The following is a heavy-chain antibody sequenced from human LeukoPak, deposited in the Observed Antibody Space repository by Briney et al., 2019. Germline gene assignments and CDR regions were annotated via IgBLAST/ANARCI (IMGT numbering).Heavy chain of an antibody. D-gene: IGHD3-22*01. CDR1: GGSFSGYY. Sequence: SETLSLTCAVYGGSFSGYYWSWIRQPPGKGLEWIGEVNHSGSTNYNPSLKSRVTISVDTSKNQFSLKLSSVTAADTAVYYCARESTYDSSGYYYDKVDYWGQGTLVTVSS. J-gene: IGHJ4*02. CDR2: VNHSGST. V-gene: IGHV4-34*01. CDR3: ARESTYDSSGYYYDKVDY.